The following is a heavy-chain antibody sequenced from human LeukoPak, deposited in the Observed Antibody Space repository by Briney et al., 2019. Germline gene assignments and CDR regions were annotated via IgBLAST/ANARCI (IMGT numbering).Heavy chain of an antibody. CDR3: ASQNGLYYSDY. V-gene: IGHV3-66*01. Sequence: GGSLRLSCAASGFTVSSNYMSWVRQAPGKGLEWVSIIYSGGTTYYADSVKGRFTISRDNSKNTLYLQMNSLRAEDTAVYYCASQNGLYYSDYWGQGTLVTVSS. D-gene: IGHD2-8*01. CDR1: GFTVSSNY. J-gene: IGHJ4*02. CDR2: IYSGGTT.